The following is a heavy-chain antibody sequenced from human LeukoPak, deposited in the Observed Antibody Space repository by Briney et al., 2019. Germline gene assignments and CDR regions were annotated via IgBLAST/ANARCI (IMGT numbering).Heavy chain of an antibody. CDR1: GGSFSGYY. D-gene: IGHD6-19*01. CDR3: ARLSQWLVGGGY. J-gene: IGHJ4*02. V-gene: IGHV4-34*01. CDR2: INHSGST. Sequence: SETLSLTCAVYGGSFSGYYWSWIRQPPGKGLEWIGEINHSGSTNYNPSLKSRVTISVDTSKNQFSLKLSSVTAADTAVYYCARLSQWLVGGGYWGQGTLVTVSS.